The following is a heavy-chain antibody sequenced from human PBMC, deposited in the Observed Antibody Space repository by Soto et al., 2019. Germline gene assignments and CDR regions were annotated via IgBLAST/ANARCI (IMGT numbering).Heavy chain of an antibody. V-gene: IGHV4-4*02. D-gene: IGHD3-10*01. CDR3: ARLVYDTRLNYMYFDF. Sequence: SETLSLTCAVSGVSISSGNWLTWVRQTPQRGLEYIGEIFHDGTANYYPSFERRVAISVDTSKNQFSLKLTSVTAADTAIYFCARLVYDTRLNYMYFDFWGQGALVTV. CDR1: GVSISSGNW. CDR2: IFHDGTA. J-gene: IGHJ4*02.